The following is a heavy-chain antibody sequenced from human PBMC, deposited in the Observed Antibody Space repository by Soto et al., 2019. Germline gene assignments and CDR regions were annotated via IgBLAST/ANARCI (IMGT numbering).Heavy chain of an antibody. D-gene: IGHD2-15*01. J-gene: IGHJ4*02. CDR1: GGSIYRSGYY. CDR3: GKVLVGATGHTDSDS. CDR2: IDYNGVT. Sequence: SETLSLTCTVSGGSIYRSGYYWGWIRQPPGRGLEWIGNIDYNGVTYSNPSLKSRVTISRDTSKNQFSLKLTSVTAADTALYYCGKVLVGATGHTDSDSWGPGXLVTVSS. V-gene: IGHV4-39*01.